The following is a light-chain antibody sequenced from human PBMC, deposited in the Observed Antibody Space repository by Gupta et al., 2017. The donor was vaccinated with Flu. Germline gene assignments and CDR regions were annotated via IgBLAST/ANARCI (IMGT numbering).Light chain of an antibody. CDR3: QQYNSYSPDS. J-gene: IGKJ2*03. CDR1: TSISSW. V-gene: IGKV1-5*03. CDR2: KAS. Sequence: DIQMTRSPSTLSASVGDRVTITCRASTSISSWLAWYQQKPGKAPKLLIYKASSLESGVPSRFSGSGAGTEFTLTISSLQPDDFATYYCQQYNSYSPDSFGQGTKLEIK.